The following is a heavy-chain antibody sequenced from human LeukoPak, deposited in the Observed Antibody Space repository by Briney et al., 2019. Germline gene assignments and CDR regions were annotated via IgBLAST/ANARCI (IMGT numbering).Heavy chain of an antibody. CDR2: IYHDGTP. J-gene: IGHJ5*01. D-gene: IGHD3-10*01. V-gene: IGHV4-30-2*01. Sequence: YIYHDGTPHYNPSLKSRVTISVDTSKNQFSLKLTSVTAADTAVYYCARDLSASGDHNWFDSWGQGTLVTVSS. CDR3: ARDLSASGDHNWFDS.